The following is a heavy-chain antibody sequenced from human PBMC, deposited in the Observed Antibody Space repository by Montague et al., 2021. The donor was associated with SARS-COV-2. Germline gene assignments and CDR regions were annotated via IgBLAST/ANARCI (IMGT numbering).Heavy chain of an antibody. D-gene: IGHD1-26*01. J-gene: IGHJ4*02. CDR1: GGSISSDTSY. Sequence: SETLSLTCTVSGGSISSDTSYWGWIRQPPGKGLEWIGNIYHNGATSYTPSLSSRLTISVDTSRNQFSLKLRSVTAADTAVYFCARVGREQNYYFDYWGQGALVTVSS. CDR3: ARVGREQNYYFDY. V-gene: IGHV4-39*01. CDR2: IYHNGAT.